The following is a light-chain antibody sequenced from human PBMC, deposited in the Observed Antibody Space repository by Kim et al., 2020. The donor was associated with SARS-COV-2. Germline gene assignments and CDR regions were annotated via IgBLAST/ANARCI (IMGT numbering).Light chain of an antibody. J-gene: IGKJ2*01. CDR1: HDISNS. CDR2: DAS. CDR3: QQYDQIPYT. V-gene: IGKV1-33*01. Sequence: DIQMTQSPSSLSASVRDRVTMTCRASHDISNSLNWYQQKPGKAPKLLIYDASTSEAGVPSRFSGSGSGTDFTFTISGLQPEDIATYYSQQYDQIPYTFGQGTKLEI.